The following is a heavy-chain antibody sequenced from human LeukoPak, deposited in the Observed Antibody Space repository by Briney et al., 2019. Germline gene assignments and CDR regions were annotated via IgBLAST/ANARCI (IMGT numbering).Heavy chain of an antibody. CDR1: GFTFGDYA. Sequence: KPGGSLRLSCTASGFTFGDYAMSWFRRAPGKGLEWVSSISRGGNSIYYADSVKGRFTISRDNAKNSLYLQMNSLRAEDTAVYYCARELTDSSGYINWFDPWGQGTLVTVSS. CDR3: ARELTDSSGYINWFDP. CDR2: ISRGGNSI. V-gene: IGHV3-11*04. J-gene: IGHJ5*02. D-gene: IGHD3-22*01.